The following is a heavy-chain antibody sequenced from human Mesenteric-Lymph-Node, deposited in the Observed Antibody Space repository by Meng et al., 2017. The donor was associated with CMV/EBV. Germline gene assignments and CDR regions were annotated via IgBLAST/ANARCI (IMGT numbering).Heavy chain of an antibody. CDR1: GYTFTNFW. J-gene: IGHJ4*02. D-gene: IGHD2-21*01. V-gene: IGHV5-51*01. CDR3: ARRVILDY. CDR2: IYPDDSET. Sequence: GESLKISCQGSGYTFTNFWIGWVRQMPGKGLEWMGIIYPDDSETRYSPSFQGQVTISADKSISTAYLQWSSLKASDTAMYYCARRVILDYWGQGTLVTVSS.